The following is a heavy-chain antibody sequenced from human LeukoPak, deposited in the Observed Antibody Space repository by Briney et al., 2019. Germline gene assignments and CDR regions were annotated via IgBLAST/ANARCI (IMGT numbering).Heavy chain of an antibody. CDR3: ARDRSSTSPGGY. CDR2: ISAYNGNT. V-gene: IGHV1-18*01. Sequence: GWISAYNGNTNYAQKLQGRVTMTTDTSTSTAYMELRSLRSDDTAVYYCARDRSSTSPGGYWGQGTLVTVSS. D-gene: IGHD2-2*01. J-gene: IGHJ4*02.